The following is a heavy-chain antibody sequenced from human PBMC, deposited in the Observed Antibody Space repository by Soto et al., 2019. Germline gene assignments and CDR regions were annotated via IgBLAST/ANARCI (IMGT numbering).Heavy chain of an antibody. CDR1: GGSFSSLV. CDR3: ARGPAQFDP. J-gene: IGHJ5*02. Sequence: SVKVSCKASGGSFSSLVISWLRQAPGQGPEWMGGINPMLGVANFTQKFQDRVTITADESTTTAYMELSSLRSEDTAVYYCARGPAQFDPWGQGTLVTVSS. CDR2: INPMLGVA. D-gene: IGHD2-2*01. V-gene: IGHV1-69*10.